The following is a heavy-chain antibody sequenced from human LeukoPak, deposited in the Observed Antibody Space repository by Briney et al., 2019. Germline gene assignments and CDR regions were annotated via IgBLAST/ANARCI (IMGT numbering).Heavy chain of an antibody. J-gene: IGHJ4*02. Sequence: SETLSLTSAVSGGSISSNSYYWGWIRQPPGKGLEWIGSIYYSGSTYYNPSLKNRLTISVDTSKNQFSLKLRSVTAADTAVYYCARTRYYYGSRSYGAPYYFDYWGQGTLVTVSS. CDR3: ARTRYYYGSRSYGAPYYFDY. CDR2: IYYSGST. CDR1: GGSISSNSYY. D-gene: IGHD3-10*01. V-gene: IGHV4-39*01.